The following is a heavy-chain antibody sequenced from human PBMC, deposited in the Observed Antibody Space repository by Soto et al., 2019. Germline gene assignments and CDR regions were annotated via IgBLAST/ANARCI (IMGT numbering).Heavy chain of an antibody. D-gene: IGHD3-22*01. Sequence: QGQLVESGGGVVQPGRSLRLSCVASGFDFKTYGMHWVRQAPGKGLEWVAVIGFDGTNIHYSDSVRGRFSISRDNSENSVYLQVRSLRVEDTAAYFCARSSGWFEADAFDLWGQGTMVTVSA. CDR3: ARSSGWFEADAFDL. J-gene: IGHJ3*01. V-gene: IGHV3-33*01. CDR2: IGFDGTNI. CDR1: GFDFKTYG.